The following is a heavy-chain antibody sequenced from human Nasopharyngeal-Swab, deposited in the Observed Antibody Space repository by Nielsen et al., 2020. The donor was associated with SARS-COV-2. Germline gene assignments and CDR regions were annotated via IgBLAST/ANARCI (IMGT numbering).Heavy chain of an antibody. D-gene: IGHD2-2*01. CDR3: ARRDCSSTSCSHYYYYGMDV. CDR2: IDPSDSYT. Sequence: GGSLRLSCKGSGYSFTSYWISWVRQMPGKGLEWMGRIDPSDSYTNYSPSFQGHVTISADKSISTAYLQWGSLKASDTAMYYCARRDCSSTSCSHYYYYGMDVWGQGTTVTVSS. J-gene: IGHJ6*02. CDR1: GYSFTSYW. V-gene: IGHV5-10-1*01.